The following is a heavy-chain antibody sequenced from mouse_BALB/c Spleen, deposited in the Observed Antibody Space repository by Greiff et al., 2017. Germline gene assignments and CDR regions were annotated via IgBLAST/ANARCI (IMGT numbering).Heavy chain of an antibody. CDR1: GYSITSDYA. Sequence: EVKLVESGPGLVKPSQSLSLTCTVTGYSITSDYAWNWIRQFPGNKLEWMGYISYSGSTSYNPSLKSRISITRDTSKNQFFLQSNSVTTEDTATYYCARSGLDYFDYWGQGTTLTVSS. D-gene: IGHD2-4*01. J-gene: IGHJ2*01. CDR3: ARSGLDYFDY. V-gene: IGHV3-2*02. CDR2: ISYSGST.